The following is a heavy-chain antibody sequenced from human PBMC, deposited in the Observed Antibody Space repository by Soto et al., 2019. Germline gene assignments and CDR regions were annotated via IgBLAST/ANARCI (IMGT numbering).Heavy chain of an antibody. D-gene: IGHD3-16*01. J-gene: IGHJ6*02. Sequence: QVQLVQSGAEVKKPGSSVKVSCKASGGTFSSYVIHWVRQAPGQGLEWMGGIIPLFGTTNYAQKFHGRVTVTADESTCTLYMELSSLRSEDTAVYYCARNYDDGDYRYGMDVWGQGTTVTVSS. V-gene: IGHV1-69*12. CDR1: GGTFSSYV. CDR3: ARNYDDGDYRYGMDV. CDR2: IIPLFGTT.